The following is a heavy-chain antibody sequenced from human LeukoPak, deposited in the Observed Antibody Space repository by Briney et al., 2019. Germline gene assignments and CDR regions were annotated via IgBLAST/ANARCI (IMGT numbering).Heavy chain of an antibody. V-gene: IGHV3-48*01. CDR3: ARRFDS. CDR2: IGPGGDI. Sequence: PGGSLRLSCAASGFSFTAYSMNWVRQAPGRGLEWISYIGPGGDIYYADSVTGRFTVSRDIAKNSLYLQMNGLRVEVTAVYYCARRFDSWGQGTLVTVSS. J-gene: IGHJ4*02. CDR1: GFSFTAYS.